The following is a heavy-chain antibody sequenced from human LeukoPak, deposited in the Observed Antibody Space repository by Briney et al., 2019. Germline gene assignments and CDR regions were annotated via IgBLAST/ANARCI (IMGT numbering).Heavy chain of an antibody. CDR1: GGSISSYY. D-gene: IGHD6-13*01. V-gene: IGHV4-59*08. CDR2: IYYSGST. J-gene: IGHJ5*02. CDR3: ARHLKQQLVTRYSPKFNWFDP. Sequence: KASETLSLTCTVSGGSISSYYWSWIRQPPGKGLEWIGYIYYSGSTNYNPSLKSRVTISVDTSKNQFSLKLSSVTAADTAVYYCARHLKQQLVTRYSPKFNWFDPWGQGTLVTVSS.